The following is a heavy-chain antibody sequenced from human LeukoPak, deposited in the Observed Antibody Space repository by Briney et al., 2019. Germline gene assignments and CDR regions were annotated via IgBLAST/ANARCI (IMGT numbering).Heavy chain of an antibody. V-gene: IGHV4-38-2*02. CDR2: IYHSGST. D-gene: IGHD3-22*01. CDR1: GYSISSGYY. CDR3: ARAPHFFDTSGSRYYFDY. J-gene: IGHJ4*02. Sequence: SETLSLTCTVSGYSISSGYYWGWIRQPPGKGLEWIGSIYHSGSTYYNPSLKSRVTISVDTSKNQFSLNLSSVTAADTAVYFCARAPHFFDTSGSRYYFDYWGQGALVTVSS.